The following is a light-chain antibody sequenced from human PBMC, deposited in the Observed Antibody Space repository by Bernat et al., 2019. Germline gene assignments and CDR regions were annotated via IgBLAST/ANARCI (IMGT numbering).Light chain of an antibody. J-gene: IGKJ5*01. V-gene: IGKV3-11*01. CDR3: QQRTNWIT. CDR1: QSVNTY. Sequence: EIVLTQSPATLSLSPGDRATLSCRASQSVNTYLAWYQQKSGQAPRLLIYDASTRSTGIPARFSGGGSVTDFTLTISSLEPEYFAVYYCQQRTNWITFGQGTRLEIK. CDR2: DAS.